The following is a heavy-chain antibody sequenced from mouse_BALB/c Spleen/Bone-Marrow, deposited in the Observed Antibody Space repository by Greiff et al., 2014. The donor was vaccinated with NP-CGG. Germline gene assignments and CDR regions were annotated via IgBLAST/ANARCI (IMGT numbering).Heavy chain of an antibody. J-gene: IGHJ3*01. Sequence: VQLQQSGAELMKPGASVKISCKATGYTFSSYWIEWVKQRPGHGLEWIGEILPGSGSTNYNEKFKGKATFTAYTSSNTAYMQLSSLTSEDSAVYYCARRGYDGAYWGQGTLVTVSA. D-gene: IGHD2-14*01. CDR3: ARRGYDGAY. V-gene: IGHV1-9*01. CDR1: GYTFSSYW. CDR2: ILPGSGST.